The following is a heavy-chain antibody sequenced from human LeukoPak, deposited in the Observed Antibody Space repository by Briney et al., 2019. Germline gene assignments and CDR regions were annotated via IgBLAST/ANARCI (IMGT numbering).Heavy chain of an antibody. CDR2: INHSGST. D-gene: IGHD6-19*01. Sequence: KSSETLSLTRAVYGGSFSGYYWSWIRQPPGKGLEWIGEINHSGSTNYNPSLKSRVTISVDTSKNQFSLKLSSVTAADTAVYYCARGPGIAVAVYHDYWGQGTLVTVSS. V-gene: IGHV4-34*01. CDR3: ARGPGIAVAVYHDY. CDR1: GGSFSGYY. J-gene: IGHJ4*02.